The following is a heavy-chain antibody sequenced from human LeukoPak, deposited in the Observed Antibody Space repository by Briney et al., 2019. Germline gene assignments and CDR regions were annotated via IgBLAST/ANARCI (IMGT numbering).Heavy chain of an antibody. CDR2: INPGGDNT. Sequence: ASVKVSCKASGYTFTNYYIHWVRQAPGQGLEWMGLINPGGDNTNYAQNFQGRVTMTRDTSASTVYMEQSSLRSEDTAIYYCARIRDGYNDAYDIWGQGTVVTVPS. CDR3: ARIRDGYNDAYDI. D-gene: IGHD5-24*01. J-gene: IGHJ3*02. CDR1: GYTFTNYY. V-gene: IGHV1-46*01.